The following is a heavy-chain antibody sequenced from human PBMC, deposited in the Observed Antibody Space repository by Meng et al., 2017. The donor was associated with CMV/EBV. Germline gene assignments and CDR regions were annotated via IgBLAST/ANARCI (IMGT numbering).Heavy chain of an antibody. Sequence: GGSLRLSCTASGFTFRDYYMSWVRQAPGKGLEWLAFISTSGGIQYYADSVQGRFTISRDNGKDSVYLQMNSLRGEDTALYYCVRDRPPSMKTVASRGFYYGMDVWGQGTTVTVSS. CDR2: ISTSGGIQ. D-gene: IGHD4-23*01. V-gene: IGHV3-11*01. J-gene: IGHJ6*02. CDR1: GFTFRDYY. CDR3: VRDRPPSMKTVASRGFYYGMDV.